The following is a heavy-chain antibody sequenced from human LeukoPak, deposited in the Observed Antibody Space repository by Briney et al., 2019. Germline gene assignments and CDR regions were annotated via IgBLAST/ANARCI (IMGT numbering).Heavy chain of an antibody. D-gene: IGHD4-17*01. CDR1: GFSFGTYG. CDR3: TSVYGDYEVYRWFDP. Sequence: QPGRSLRLSCAASGFSFGTYGMHWVRQAPGKGLEWVAVIWDDGTTKYYADSVKGRFTISRDNSKNTLYLQMNSLRAEDTAMYYCTSVYGDYEVYRWFDPWGQGTLVTVSS. V-gene: IGHV3-33*01. CDR2: IWDDGTTK. J-gene: IGHJ5*02.